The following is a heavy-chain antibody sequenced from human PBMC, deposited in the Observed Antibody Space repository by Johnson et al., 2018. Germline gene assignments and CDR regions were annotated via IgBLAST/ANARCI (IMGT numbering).Heavy chain of an antibody. CDR1: GYTFTSYY. CDR3: ARNHGYYYYGMDG. J-gene: IGHJ6*02. CDR2: INPRGGST. Sequence: QVQLVESGAEVKKPGASVKVSCKASGYTFTSYYMHWVRQAPGQGLEWMGIINPRGGSTSYAQRFQGRVTMTRDTSTSTVYMELSSLRSEDTAVYYCARNHGYYYYGMDGWGQGTTVTVSS. D-gene: IGHD1-14*01. V-gene: IGHV1-46*01.